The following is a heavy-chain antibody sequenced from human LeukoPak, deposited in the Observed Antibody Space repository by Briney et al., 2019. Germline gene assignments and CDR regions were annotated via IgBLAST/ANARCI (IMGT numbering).Heavy chain of an antibody. CDR3: AREDIVLMVYAPKGGNWFDP. CDR1: GYTFTGYY. Sequence: ASVKVSCKASGYTFTGYYMHWVRQAPGQGLEWMGWINPNSGGTNYAQKFQGRVTMTRDASISTAYMELSRLRSDDTAVYYCAREDIVLMVYAPKGGNWFDPWGQGTLVTVSS. D-gene: IGHD2-8*01. J-gene: IGHJ5*02. CDR2: INPNSGGT. V-gene: IGHV1-2*02.